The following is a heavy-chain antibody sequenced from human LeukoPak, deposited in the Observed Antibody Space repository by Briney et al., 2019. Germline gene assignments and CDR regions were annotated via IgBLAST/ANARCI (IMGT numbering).Heavy chain of an antibody. J-gene: IGHJ3*02. CDR3: ARGSGYDYRAFDI. CDR2: INPNSGST. D-gene: IGHD5-12*01. V-gene: IGHV1-2*02. CDR1: GYIFTGYY. Sequence: ASVKVSCKASGYIFTGYYMHWLRQAPGQGLEWMGWINPNSGSTDYAQKFQGRVTMTRDTSISTAYMELSSLRSDDTAVYYCARGSGYDYRAFDIWGQGTMVTVSS.